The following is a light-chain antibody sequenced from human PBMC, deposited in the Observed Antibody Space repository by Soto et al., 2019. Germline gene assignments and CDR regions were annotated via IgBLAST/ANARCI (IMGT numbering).Light chain of an antibody. Sequence: QSVLTQPASVSGSPGQSITISCTGTSSDVGGYRYVSWYQHHPGKAPKLMIYDVSNRPSGVSNRFSGSKSGNTASLTISGLQAEDEADYYCRSYTSSSPYVFGTGTKLTVL. CDR2: DVS. CDR1: SSDVGGYRY. CDR3: RSYTSSSPYV. J-gene: IGLJ1*01. V-gene: IGLV2-14*03.